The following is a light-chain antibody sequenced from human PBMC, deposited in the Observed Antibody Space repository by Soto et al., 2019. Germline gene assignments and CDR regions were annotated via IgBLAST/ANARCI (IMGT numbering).Light chain of an antibody. CDR2: AAS. Sequence: AIQLTQSPSSLSASVGDRFTITCRASTGIRTDLSWYQQKPGTAPKLLIYAASALHSGVPSRFSGSGSGTDFTLTISSLQPEDFAIYFCQQLKNYPITFGQGTRLEIK. J-gene: IGKJ5*01. CDR3: QQLKNYPIT. V-gene: IGKV1-6*01. CDR1: TGIRTD.